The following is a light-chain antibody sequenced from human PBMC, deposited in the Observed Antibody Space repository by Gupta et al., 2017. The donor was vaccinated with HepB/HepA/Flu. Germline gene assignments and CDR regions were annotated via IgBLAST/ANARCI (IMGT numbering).Light chain of an antibody. CDR1: QSVSSSY. V-gene: IGKV3-20*01. CDR2: GTS. Sequence: IVFTQSPGTLSLSPGERATLSCRASQSVSSSYLAWYQRKPGQAPRLLIYGTSSRATGIPDRFSGSGSGTEFTLSISRREPEDFAVYYCQQEGSSPVTFGRGTXVEIK. J-gene: IGKJ4*01. CDR3: QQEGSSPVT.